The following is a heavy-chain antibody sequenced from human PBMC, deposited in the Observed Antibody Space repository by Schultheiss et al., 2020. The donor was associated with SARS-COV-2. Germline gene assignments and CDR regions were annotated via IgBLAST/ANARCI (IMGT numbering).Heavy chain of an antibody. D-gene: IGHD6-19*01. CDR1: GGSISSYY. CDR3: ASLDGKFVAEAGTDY. CDR2: VSDTESA. J-gene: IGHJ4*02. Sequence: SQTLSLTCTVSGGSISSYYWSWIRQAPGKGPQWIGYVSDTESANYYPSLRGRATVSLDTSKRQLSLEMSSVTAADTAIYYCASLDGKFVAEAGTDYWSQGSLVTVSS. V-gene: IGHV4-59*01.